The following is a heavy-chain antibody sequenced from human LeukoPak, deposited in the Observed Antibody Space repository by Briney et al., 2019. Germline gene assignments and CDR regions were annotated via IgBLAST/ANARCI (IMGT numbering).Heavy chain of an antibody. CDR2: ISWNSGSI. D-gene: IGHD4-17*01. CDR3: AKDKRATVTTYGMDV. Sequence: GRSLRLSCAVSGFTFDDYAMHWVRQAPGKGLERVSGISWNSGSIGYADSVKGRFTISRDNAKNSLYLQMNSLRAEDTALYYCAKDKRATVTTYGMDVWGQGTTVTVSS. V-gene: IGHV3-9*01. CDR1: GFTFDDYA. J-gene: IGHJ6*02.